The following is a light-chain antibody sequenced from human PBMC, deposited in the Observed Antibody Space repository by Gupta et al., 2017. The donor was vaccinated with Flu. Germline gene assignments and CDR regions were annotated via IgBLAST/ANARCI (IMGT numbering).Light chain of an antibody. J-gene: IGKJ2*03. CDR3: QQSDSTPYS. V-gene: IGKV1-39*01. CDR1: QSISSY. CDR2: AAS. Sequence: DIQMTQSPSSLSASVGDRVTITCRASQSISSYLNWYQQKPGKAPKLLIYAASSLQSGVPSRFSGSGSGTDFTLTISSLQPVDFATYYCQQSDSTPYSFGQGTKLEIK.